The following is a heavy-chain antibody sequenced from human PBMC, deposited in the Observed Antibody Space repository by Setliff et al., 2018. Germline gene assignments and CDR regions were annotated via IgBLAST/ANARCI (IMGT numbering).Heavy chain of an antibody. D-gene: IGHD3-3*01. CDR2: INHSGST. CDR3: ARVGHSTYYNFWSGPRGYNWFDP. CDR1: GGSFSGYY. J-gene: IGHJ5*02. V-gene: IGHV4-34*01. Sequence: SETLSLTCAVYGGSFSGYYWSWIRQPPGKGLEWIGEINHSGSTNYNPSLKSRVTVSVDTSKNQFSLKLSSVTAADTAVYYCARVGHSTYYNFWSGPRGYNWFDPWGQGTLVTVSS.